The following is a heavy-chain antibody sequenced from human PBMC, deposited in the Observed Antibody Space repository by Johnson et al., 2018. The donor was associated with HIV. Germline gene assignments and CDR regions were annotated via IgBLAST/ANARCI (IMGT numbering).Heavy chain of an antibody. CDR2: ISYDGSNK. J-gene: IGHJ3*02. CDR1: GFTFSSYA. Sequence: VQLVESGGGLVQPGRSLRLSCAASGFTFSSYAMHWVRQAPGKGLEWVAVISYDGSNKYYADSVKGRFTISRDNSKNTLYLQMNSLRAEDTAVYYCAKGRSMYYYDSSGWGGAFDIWGQGTMVTVSS. V-gene: IGHV3-30-3*01. CDR3: AKGRSMYYYDSSGWGGAFDI. D-gene: IGHD3-22*01.